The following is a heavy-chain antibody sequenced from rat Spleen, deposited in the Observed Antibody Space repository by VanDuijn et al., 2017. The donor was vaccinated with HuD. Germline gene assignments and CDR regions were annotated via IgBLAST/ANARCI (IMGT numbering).Heavy chain of an antibody. CDR1: GFTFNNYW. V-gene: IGHV5-31*01. CDR3: TDYSSFHMDA. D-gene: IGHD1-2*01. J-gene: IGHJ4*01. Sequence: EVQLVESGGGLVQPGRSLKFSCVASGFTFNNYWMTWIRQAPGKGLEWVASITNTDGSTYYPDSVKGRFTISRDNAKSTLYLQMDSLRSEDTATYYCTDYSSFHMDAWGQGASVTVSS. CDR2: ITNTDGST.